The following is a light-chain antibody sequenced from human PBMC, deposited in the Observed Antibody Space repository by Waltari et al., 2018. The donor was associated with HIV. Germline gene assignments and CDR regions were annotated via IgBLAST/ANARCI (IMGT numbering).Light chain of an antibody. J-gene: IGLJ3*02. CDR2: SNK. CDR3: AAWDDSLKGV. CDR1: SSNIGSNP. V-gene: IGLV1-44*01. Sequence: QSVLTQPPSASGTPGQRVTIPCSGSSSNIGSNPVNWYQQLPGTAPKLLMYSNKQRPAGVPDRFSGSKSGTSASLVISGRQSEDEGDYYCAAWDDSLKGVFGGGTKLTVL.